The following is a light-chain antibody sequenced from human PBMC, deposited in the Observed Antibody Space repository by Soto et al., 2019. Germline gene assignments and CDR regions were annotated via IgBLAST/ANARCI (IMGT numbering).Light chain of an antibody. CDR1: QSVSSTY. Sequence: EIVLTQSPGTLSLSPGERATLSCRASQSVSSTYLAWYQQKPGQAPRLLIYGASSRATGIPDRFSGSGSGTDFTLTISRLEPEDFAVYYCQQRSIWTLTFGGGTKVEIK. J-gene: IGKJ4*01. CDR2: GAS. V-gene: IGKV3D-20*02. CDR3: QQRSIWTLT.